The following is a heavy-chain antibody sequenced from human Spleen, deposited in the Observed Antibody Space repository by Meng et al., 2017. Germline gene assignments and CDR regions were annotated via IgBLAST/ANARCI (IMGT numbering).Heavy chain of an antibody. J-gene: IGHJ4*02. CDR1: VDSVSTNSAA. D-gene: IGHD6-25*01. CDR3: ARDPAAFDF. Sequence: QVQLQQSGPGLVKPSQPLSLTCAISVDSVSTNSAAWNWIRQSPSGGLEWLGRTYYKAKWYNDYAESVKSRITINPDTSKNQFSLQLNSVTPEDTAVYYCARDPAAFDFWGQGILVTVSS. V-gene: IGHV6-1*01. CDR2: TYYKAKWYN.